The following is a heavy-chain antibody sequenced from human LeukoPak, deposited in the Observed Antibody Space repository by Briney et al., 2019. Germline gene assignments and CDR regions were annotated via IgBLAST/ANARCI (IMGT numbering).Heavy chain of an antibody. CDR2: INPGRDST. V-gene: IGHV1-46*01. J-gene: IGHJ4*02. Sequence: ASVKVSCKASGYTFSSYYIHWVRQAPGQGLEWVGTINPGRDSTSYAQKFQGRVIMTRDTSTSTVDMDLSSLRSDDTAVYYCARDVGSGTYMFDFWGQGTLVTVSP. CDR3: ARDVGSGTYMFDF. CDR1: GYTFSSYY. D-gene: IGHD6-19*01.